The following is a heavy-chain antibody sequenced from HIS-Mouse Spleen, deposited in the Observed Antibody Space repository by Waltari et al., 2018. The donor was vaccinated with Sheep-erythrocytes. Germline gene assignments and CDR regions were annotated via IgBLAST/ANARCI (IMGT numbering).Heavy chain of an antibody. J-gene: IGHJ4*02. CDR2: ISSSSSYI. Sequence: EVQLVESGGGLVKPGGSLILSCGASGFTFSSHSLNWARQAPGKGLEWVSSISSSSSYIYYADSVKGRFTISRDNAKNSLYLQMNSLRAEDTAVYYCARVASGATFDYWGQGTLVTVSS. CDR1: GFTFSSHS. D-gene: IGHD1-26*01. V-gene: IGHV3-21*01. CDR3: ARVASGATFDY.